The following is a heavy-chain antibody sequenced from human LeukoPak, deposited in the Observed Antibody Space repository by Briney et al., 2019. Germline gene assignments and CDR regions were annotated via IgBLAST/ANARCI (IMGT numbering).Heavy chain of an antibody. D-gene: IGHD3-3*01. Sequence: SQTLSLTCTVSGGSISSGDYYWSWIRQAPGKGPEWIGYISYSGSTSYNPSLKSPFTISMDTSKNQISLRLSSVTAPDTAVYYCARAVNYDFWSAYYYYMDVWGKGTTVTVSS. CDR1: GGSISSGDYY. J-gene: IGHJ6*03. CDR2: ISYSGST. V-gene: IGHV4-30-4*01. CDR3: ARAVNYDFWSAYYYYMDV.